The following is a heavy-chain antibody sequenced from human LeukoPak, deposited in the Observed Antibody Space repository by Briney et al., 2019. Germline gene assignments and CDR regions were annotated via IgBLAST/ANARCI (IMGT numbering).Heavy chain of an antibody. Sequence: GRSLRLSCAASGFIFSNYAMHWVRQAPGKGLDWVAVISFDGSNIYYADSAKGRFTISRDNSKNTLYLQMNSLRAEDTALYYCARGGSYLSAFDIWGQGTMVTVSS. V-gene: IGHV3-30*04. D-gene: IGHD1-26*01. CDR2: ISFDGSNI. CDR3: ARGGSYLSAFDI. CDR1: GFIFSNYA. J-gene: IGHJ3*02.